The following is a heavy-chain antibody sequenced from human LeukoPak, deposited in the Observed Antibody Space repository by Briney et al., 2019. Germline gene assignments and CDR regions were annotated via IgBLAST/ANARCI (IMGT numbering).Heavy chain of an antibody. CDR2: ISGSGGST. Sequence: PGGCLRLSCAASDFTFSSYGMSWVRQAPGKGLEWVSSISGSGGSTQYADSVQGRFAISRDNSKNTLYLQMNSLRVEDTAVYFCARDPNGDYIGTFDMWGRGTMVSVSS. CDR3: ARDPNGDYIGTFDM. D-gene: IGHD4-17*01. V-gene: IGHV3-23*01. J-gene: IGHJ3*02. CDR1: DFTFSSYG.